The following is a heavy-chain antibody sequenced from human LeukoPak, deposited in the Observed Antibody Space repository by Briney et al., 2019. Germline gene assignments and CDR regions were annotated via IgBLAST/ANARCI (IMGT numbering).Heavy chain of an antibody. CDR1: GYTFTGYY. CDR2: INPNSGGT. D-gene: IGHD3-10*01. Sequence: EASVKVSRKASGYTFTGYYMHWVRQAPGQGLEWMGWINPNSGGTNYAQKFQGRVTMTRDTSISTAYMELSRLRSDDTAVYYCARIWFGELSSGQDDAFDIWGQGTMVTVSS. V-gene: IGHV1-2*02. J-gene: IGHJ3*02. CDR3: ARIWFGELSSGQDDAFDI.